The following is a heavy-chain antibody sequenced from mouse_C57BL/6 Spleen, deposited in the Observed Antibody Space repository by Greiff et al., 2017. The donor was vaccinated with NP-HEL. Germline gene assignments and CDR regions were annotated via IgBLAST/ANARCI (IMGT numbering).Heavy chain of an antibody. CDR3: ARHDYPPTDYFDV. CDR1: GFTFSDYG. Sequence: EVHLVESGGGLVKPGGSLKLSCAASGFTFSDYGMHWVRQAPEKGLEWVAYISSGSSTIYYADTVKGRFTISRDNAKNTLFLQMTSLRSEDTAMYYCARHDYPPTDYFDVWGTGTTVTVSS. D-gene: IGHD2-4*01. V-gene: IGHV5-17*01. CDR2: ISSGSSTI. J-gene: IGHJ1*03.